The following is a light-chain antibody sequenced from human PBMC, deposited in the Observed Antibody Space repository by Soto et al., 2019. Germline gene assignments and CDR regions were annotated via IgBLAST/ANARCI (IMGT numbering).Light chain of an antibody. CDR1: QSVSSSY. J-gene: IGKJ1*01. CDR2: GAS. V-gene: IGKV3-20*01. Sequence: IVLTQSAGTLSLSPGERATLSCRASQSVSSSYLAWYQQKPGQAPRLLIYGASSRATGIPDRFSGSGSGTEFTLTISSLQSEDFAVYYCQQYDGWPTTFAQRTKVDIK. CDR3: QQYDGWPTT.